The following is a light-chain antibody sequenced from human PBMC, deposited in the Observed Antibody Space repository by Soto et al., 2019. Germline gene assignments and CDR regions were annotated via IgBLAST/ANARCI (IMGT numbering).Light chain of an antibody. J-gene: IGKJ2*01. V-gene: IGKV3-15*01. CDR1: QSVSSK. CDR2: GAF. CDR3: QQYNMWPHT. Sequence: EIVMTQSPATLSVSPGERVTLSCRASQSVSSKLAWFQQKPGQAPRLLIYGAFTRATGIPTRFSGSGSETGFTLTISSLQSEDFAVYYCQQYNMWPHTFGQGTKVDIK.